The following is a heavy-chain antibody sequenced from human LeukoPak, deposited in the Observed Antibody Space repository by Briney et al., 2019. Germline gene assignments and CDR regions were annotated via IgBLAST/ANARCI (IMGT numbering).Heavy chain of an antibody. J-gene: IGHJ6*03. CDR2: IIPMFGAA. V-gene: IGHV1-69*05. CDR3: ATEGPNYYMDV. Sequence: SVTVFCKASGGTFSKCGSSWVRQAPGEGLEWMGGIIPMFGAANYAQKFQGRVTITTDESTTTAHMELISLTSDDTAVYFCATEGPNYYMDVWGKGTTVTVSS. CDR1: GGTFSKCG.